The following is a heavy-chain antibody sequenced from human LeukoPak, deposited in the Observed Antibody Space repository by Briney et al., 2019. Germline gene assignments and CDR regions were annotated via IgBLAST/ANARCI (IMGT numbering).Heavy chain of an antibody. V-gene: IGHV3-73*01. Sequence: GGSLKLSCEASGFTFSGSAMHWVRQASGKGLEWVSRIRSTTDTAYAASVKGRFTISRDDSKNTAYLQMNSLKTEDTAVYYCTRLRHSNTDYYYYYGMDVWGQGTTVTVSS. D-gene: IGHD2/OR15-2a*01. CDR2: IRSTTDT. CDR3: TRLRHSNTDYYYYYGMDV. CDR1: GFTFSGSA. J-gene: IGHJ6*02.